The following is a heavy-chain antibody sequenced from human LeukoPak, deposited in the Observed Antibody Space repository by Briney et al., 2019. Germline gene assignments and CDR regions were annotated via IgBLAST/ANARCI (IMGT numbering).Heavy chain of an antibody. J-gene: IGHJ4*02. CDR1: GYTFSSYC. CDR3: ARGRFGYGDYFDY. CDR2: IKQDGSEK. V-gene: IGHV3-7*01. D-gene: IGHD3-16*01. Sequence: VGSLRLSCAASGYTFSSYCMSWVRQAPGKGLEWVANIKQDGSEKYYVDSVKGRFTITRDNAKNSLYLQMNSLRAEDTAVYYCARGRFGYGDYFDYWGQGTLVTVSS.